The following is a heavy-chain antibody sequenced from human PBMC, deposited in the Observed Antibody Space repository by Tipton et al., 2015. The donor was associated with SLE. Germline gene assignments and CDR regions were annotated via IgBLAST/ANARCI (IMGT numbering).Heavy chain of an antibody. Sequence: LRLSCTVSGGSISSSTYYWGRIRQPPGKGLEWIGSFHYSGSTYYNPSLNSRFTISVDTSKNQFSLRLNSVTAADTAVYYCATDGDYWGQGTLVAVSS. J-gene: IGHJ4*02. V-gene: IGHV4-39*07. CDR2: FHYSGST. CDR1: GGSISSSTYY. CDR3: ATDGDY. D-gene: IGHD5-24*01.